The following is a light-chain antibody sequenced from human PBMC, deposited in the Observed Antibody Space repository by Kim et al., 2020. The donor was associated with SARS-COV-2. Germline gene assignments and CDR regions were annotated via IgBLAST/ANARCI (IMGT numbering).Light chain of an antibody. CDR3: QQYGRSPIT. CDR2: GAS. J-gene: IGKJ5*01. V-gene: IGKV3-20*01. CDR1: QSVSDSN. Sequence: CPGERATLSGRASQSVSDSNLAGYQQKAGQAPRLLIYGASSRATGIPDRFSGGGSGTDFILIISRLEPEDFGVYYCQQYGRSPITFGQGTRLEIK.